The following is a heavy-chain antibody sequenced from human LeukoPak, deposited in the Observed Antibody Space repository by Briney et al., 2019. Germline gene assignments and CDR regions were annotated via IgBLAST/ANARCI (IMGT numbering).Heavy chain of an antibody. CDR2: IKQDVSEE. V-gene: IGHV3-7*03. CDR3: ARGGKITMIVVGGKNNWFDP. D-gene: IGHD3-22*01. CDR1: GFTFSTYW. Sequence: PGGSLRLSCAASGFTFSTYWMSWVRQAPGKGLEWVANIKQDVSEEYYVDSVKGRFTISRDNAKNSLYLQMNSLRAEDTAVYYCARGGKITMIVVGGKNNWFDPWGQGTLVTVSS. J-gene: IGHJ5*02.